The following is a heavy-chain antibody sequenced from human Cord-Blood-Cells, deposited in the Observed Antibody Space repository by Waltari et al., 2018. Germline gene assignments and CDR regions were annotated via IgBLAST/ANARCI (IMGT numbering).Heavy chain of an antibody. CDR3: ARETYKRPEQWLVRDYYYYGMDV. V-gene: IGHV1-69*01. J-gene: IGHJ6*02. D-gene: IGHD6-19*01. Sequence: QVQLVQSGAEVKKPGSSVKVSCKASGGTFSSYAISWVRQAPGQGLEWMGGIIPIFGTANYAQKFQGRVTITADESTSTAYMELSSLRSEDTAVYYCARETYKRPEQWLVRDYYYYGMDVWGQGP. CDR1: GGTFSSYA. CDR2: IIPIFGTA.